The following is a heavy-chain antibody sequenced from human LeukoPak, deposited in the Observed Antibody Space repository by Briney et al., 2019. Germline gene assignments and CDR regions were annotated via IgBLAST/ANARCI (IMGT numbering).Heavy chain of an antibody. J-gene: IGHJ4*02. CDR2: ISFTGNT. Sequence: SETLSLTCSVSGGSTSSGGYYWSWIRQHPVKGLDWIGYISFTGNTRYNPSLKSRLTISIDTSKNQFSVKLNSVTAADTAVYYCARMYSFDSSAYYYDYWGQGILVTVSS. V-gene: IGHV4-31*03. D-gene: IGHD3-22*01. CDR3: ARMYSFDSSAYYYDY. CDR1: GGSTSSGGYY.